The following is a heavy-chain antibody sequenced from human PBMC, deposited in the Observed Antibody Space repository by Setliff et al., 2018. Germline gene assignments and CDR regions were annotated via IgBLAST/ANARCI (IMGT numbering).Heavy chain of an antibody. V-gene: IGHV4-4*07. CDR1: GGSIRSYY. Sequence: SETLSLTCTVSGGSIRSYYWSWIRQPAGKGLQWIGRINTSGSTKYNPSLKSRVTMSVDTSKNQFSLKLSSVTAADTAVYYCARAISGWYSAFYYYMDVWGKGTTVTVSS. D-gene: IGHD6-19*01. J-gene: IGHJ6*03. CDR2: INTSGST. CDR3: ARAISGWYSAFYYYMDV.